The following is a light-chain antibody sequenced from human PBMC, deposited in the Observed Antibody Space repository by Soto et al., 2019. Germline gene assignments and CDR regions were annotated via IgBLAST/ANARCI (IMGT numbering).Light chain of an antibody. J-gene: IGLJ1*01. CDR3: ATWDDSLSGSYL. CDR1: SSNIGRNL. Sequence: QSVLTQPPSASGTPGQRDTLSCFGSSSNIGRNLVSWYHRLPGAAPKLLIYSNDQRPSGVPDRFSGSKSDTSASLAISGLQSEDEADYYCATWDDSLSGSYLFGTGTKVTVL. CDR2: SND. V-gene: IGLV1-44*01.